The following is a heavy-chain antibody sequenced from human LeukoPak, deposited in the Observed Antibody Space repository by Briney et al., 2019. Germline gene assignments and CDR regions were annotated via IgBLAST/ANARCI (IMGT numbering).Heavy chain of an antibody. CDR3: AEGPTPRPFYYYYMDV. Sequence: QSGGSLRLSCAASGFTFSSYGMHWVRQAPGKGLEWVAFIRYDGSNKYYADSVKGRFTISRDNSKNTLYLQMNSLRAEDTAVYYCAEGPTPRPFYYYYMDVWGKGTTVTVSS. D-gene: IGHD6-6*01. J-gene: IGHJ6*03. V-gene: IGHV3-30*02. CDR1: GFTFSSYG. CDR2: IRYDGSNK.